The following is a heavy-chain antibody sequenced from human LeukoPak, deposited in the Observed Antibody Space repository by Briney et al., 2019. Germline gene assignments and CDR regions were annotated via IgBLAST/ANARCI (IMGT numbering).Heavy chain of an antibody. V-gene: IGHV3-23*01. CDR3: AKDRTYSGYDPGFDY. J-gene: IGHJ4*02. CDR2: ISGSGGST. Sequence: GGSLRLSCAASGFTFSSYATSWVRQAPGKGLEWVSAISGSGGSTYYADSVKGRFTISRDNSKNTLYLQMNSLRAEDTAVYYCAKDRTYSGYDPGFDYWGQGTLVTVSS. D-gene: IGHD5-12*01. CDR1: GFTFSSYA.